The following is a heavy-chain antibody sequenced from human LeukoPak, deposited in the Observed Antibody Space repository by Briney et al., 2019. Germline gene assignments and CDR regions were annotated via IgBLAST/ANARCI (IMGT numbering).Heavy chain of an antibody. J-gene: IGHJ4*02. CDR1: GYTFTGYY. V-gene: IGHV1-69*13. Sequence: SVKVSCKASGYTFTGYYMHWVRQAPGQGLEWMGGIIPIFGTANYAQKFQGRVTITADESTSTAYMELSSLRSEDTAVYYCASYDSSGPFDYWGQGTLVTVSS. D-gene: IGHD3-22*01. CDR2: IIPIFGTA. CDR3: ASYDSSGPFDY.